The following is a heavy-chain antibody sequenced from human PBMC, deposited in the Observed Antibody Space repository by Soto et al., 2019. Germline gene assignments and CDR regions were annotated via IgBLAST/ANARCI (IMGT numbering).Heavy chain of an antibody. V-gene: IGHV1-69*04. CDR2: IIPILGIA. CDR1: GGTFSSYT. CDR3: ARDGPKKQWLIPNWFDP. Sequence: SVKVSCKASGGTFSSYTISWVRQAPGQGLEWMGRIIPILGIANYAQKFQGRVTITADKSTSTAYMELSSLRSEDTAMYYCARDGPKKQWLIPNWFDPWGQGTLVTVSS. D-gene: IGHD6-19*01. J-gene: IGHJ5*02.